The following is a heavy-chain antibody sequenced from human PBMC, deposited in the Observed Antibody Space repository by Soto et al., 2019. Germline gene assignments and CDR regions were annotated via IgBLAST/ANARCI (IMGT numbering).Heavy chain of an antibody. CDR3: AREGSYDSSSSTTLHYYYGMYV. CDR1: GGTFSSYA. J-gene: IGHJ6*02. V-gene: IGHV1-69*01. CDR2: IIPIVGTA. D-gene: IGHD6-6*01. Sequence: QVQLVQSGAEVKKPGSSVKVSCKASGGTFSSYAISWVRQAPGQGLAWMGGIIPIVGTANYAQKFQGRVTITADESTSTAYMELSIMRSEDTAVYYCAREGSYDSSSSTTLHYYYGMYVWGQGTTVTVSS.